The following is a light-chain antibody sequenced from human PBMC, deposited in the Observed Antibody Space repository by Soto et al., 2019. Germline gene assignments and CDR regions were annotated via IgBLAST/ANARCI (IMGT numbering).Light chain of an antibody. CDR1: SSDVGAYDY. Sequence: QSALTQPASVSGSPGQSITISCTGTSSDVGAYDYVSWYQQHPGKAPKLLIYDVLNRPSGVSNRFSGSKSGNTASLTISGLQAEDEADYYCSSYTTSSTLVFGGGTKVTVL. V-gene: IGLV2-14*01. CDR2: DVL. CDR3: SSYTTSSTLV. J-gene: IGLJ2*01.